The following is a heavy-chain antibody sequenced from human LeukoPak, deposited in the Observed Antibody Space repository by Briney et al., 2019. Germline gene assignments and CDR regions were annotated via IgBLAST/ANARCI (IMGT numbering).Heavy chain of an antibody. CDR3: AKSPAAHAYYYYYYMDV. CDR1: GFTFSSYA. V-gene: IGHV3-23*01. D-gene: IGHD2-2*01. J-gene: IGHJ6*03. Sequence: GGSLRLSCAASGFTFSSYAMSWVRQAPGKRLEWVSAISGSGGSTYYADSVKGRFTISRDNSKNTLYLQMNSLRAEDTAVYYCAKSPAAHAYYYYYYMDVWGKGTTVTVSS. CDR2: ISGSGGST.